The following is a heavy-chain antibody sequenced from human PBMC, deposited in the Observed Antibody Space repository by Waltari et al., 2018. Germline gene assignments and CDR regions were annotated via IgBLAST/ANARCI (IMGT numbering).Heavy chain of an antibody. CDR2: ITSSSDTI. D-gene: IGHD3-22*01. J-gene: IGHJ4*02. CDR1: GFAFNNYC. V-gene: IGHV3-48*01. CDR3: ARRYYYDSSGPIDY. Sequence: EVQLVESGGGLVQPGGSLRLSCAASGFAFNNYCMNWVRQSPGKGLEWVSYITSSSDTIYYADSVKGRFTISRDNAKNSLYLQMNSLRAEDTAVYYCARRYYYDSSGPIDYWGQGTLVTVSS.